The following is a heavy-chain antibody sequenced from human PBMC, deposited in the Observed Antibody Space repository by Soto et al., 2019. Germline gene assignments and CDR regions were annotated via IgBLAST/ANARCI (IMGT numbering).Heavy chain of an antibody. D-gene: IGHD1-26*01. CDR1: GYSFTSYW. V-gene: IGHV5-51*01. J-gene: IGHJ6*02. Sequence: PGESLKISCKGSGYSFTSYWIGWVRQMPGKGLEWMGIIYPGDSDTRYSPSFQGQVAISADKSISTAYLQWSSLKASDTAMYYCARLAKNQISRFYGVDVWGQGTTVTVSS. CDR3: ARLAKNQISRFYGVDV. CDR2: IYPGDSDT.